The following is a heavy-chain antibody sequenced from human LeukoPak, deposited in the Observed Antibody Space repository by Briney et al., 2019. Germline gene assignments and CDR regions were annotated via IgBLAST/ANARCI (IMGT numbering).Heavy chain of an antibody. CDR2: IYDGGTT. J-gene: IGHJ3*01. D-gene: IGHD2-15*01. V-gene: IGHV3-53*01. Sequence: PGGSLRLSCAASGFTVSSNYMSWVRQAPGKGLEWVSIIYDGGTTYHADSVKGRFTISRDNSKNTVFLQMNSLRAEDTAVYYCARDRYCSGGSCYGDAFDLWGQGTMVTVSS. CDR1: GFTVSSNY. CDR3: ARDRYCSGGSCYGDAFDL.